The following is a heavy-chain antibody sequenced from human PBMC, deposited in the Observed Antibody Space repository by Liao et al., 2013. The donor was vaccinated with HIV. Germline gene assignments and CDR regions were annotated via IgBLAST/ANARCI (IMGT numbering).Heavy chain of an antibody. CDR3: ARAPDVYSYGPGEFDY. Sequence: QVHLQESGPGLVKPSETLSLTCTVSGGSISSYYWSWIRQPAGKGLEWIGRIYTSGSTNYNPSLKSRVTMSVDTSKNQFSLKLRSVTAADTAVYYCARAPDVYSYGPGEFDYWGQGTLVTVSS. J-gene: IGHJ4*02. CDR2: IYTSGST. V-gene: IGHV4-4*07. CDR1: GGSISSYY. D-gene: IGHD5-18*01.